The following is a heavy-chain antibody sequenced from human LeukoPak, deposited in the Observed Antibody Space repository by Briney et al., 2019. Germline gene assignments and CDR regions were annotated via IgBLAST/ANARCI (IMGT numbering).Heavy chain of an antibody. J-gene: IGHJ6*02. V-gene: IGHV1-69*01. CDR3: ARNTRILLNYYYYGMDV. CDR1: GGTFISYA. Sequence: SVKVSCKASGGTFISYAISWVRQAPGHGLEWMGGIIPIFGTANYAQKFQGRVTITADESTSTAYMELSSLRSEDTAVYYCARNTRILLNYYYYGMDVWGQGTTVTVSS. D-gene: IGHD2/OR15-2a*01. CDR2: IIPIFGTA.